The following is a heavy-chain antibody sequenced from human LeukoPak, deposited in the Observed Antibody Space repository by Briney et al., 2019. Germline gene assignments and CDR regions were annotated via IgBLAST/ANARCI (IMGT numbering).Heavy chain of an antibody. J-gene: IGHJ4*02. CDR2: IYYSGST. D-gene: IGHD1-26*01. Sequence: SETLPLTCTVSGGSISSYYWSWIRQPPGKGLEWIGYIYYSGSTNYNPSLKSRVTISVDTSKNQFSLKLSSVTAADTAVYYCARDGRYSGSYLDYWGQGTLVTVSS. CDR3: ARDGRYSGSYLDY. V-gene: IGHV4-59*01. CDR1: GGSISSYY.